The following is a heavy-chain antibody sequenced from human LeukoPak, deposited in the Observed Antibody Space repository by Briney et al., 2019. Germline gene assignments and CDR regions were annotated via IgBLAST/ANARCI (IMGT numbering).Heavy chain of an antibody. D-gene: IGHD5-12*01. CDR3: AREIDSGYDSGYFDY. J-gene: IGHJ4*02. CDR2: INPSGGST. Sequence: ASVKVSCKASGYTFTSYYMHWVRQAPGQGLEWMGIINPSGGSTSYAQKFQGRVTMTRDMSTSTVYMELSSLRSEDTAVYYCAREIDSGYDSGYFDYWGQGTLVTVSS. CDR1: GYTFTSYY. V-gene: IGHV1-46*01.